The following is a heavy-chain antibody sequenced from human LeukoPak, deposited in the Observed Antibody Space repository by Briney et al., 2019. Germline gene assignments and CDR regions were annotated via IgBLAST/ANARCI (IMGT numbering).Heavy chain of an antibody. CDR2: INPNSGGT. V-gene: IGHV1-2*02. CDR3: ARGYYDSSGYDHFDY. Sequence: GASVKVSCKASGYTFTSYYMHWVRQAPGQGLEWMGWINPNSGGTNYAQKFQGSVTMTRDTSISTAYMELSRLRSDDTAVYYCARGYYDSSGYDHFDYWGQGTLVTVSS. D-gene: IGHD3-22*01. J-gene: IGHJ4*02. CDR1: GYTFTSYY.